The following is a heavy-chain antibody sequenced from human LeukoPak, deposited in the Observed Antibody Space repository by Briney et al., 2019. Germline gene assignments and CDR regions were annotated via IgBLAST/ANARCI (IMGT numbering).Heavy chain of an antibody. CDR3: ARDSKWQTMVRGAHYYYGMDV. CDR2: IYYSGST. J-gene: IGHJ6*02. CDR1: GGSISSGGYY. Sequence: NTSETLSLTCTVSGGSISSGGYYWSWIRQHPGKGLEWIGYIYYSGSTYYNPSLKSRVTTSVDTSKNQFSLKLSSVTAADTAVYYCARDSKWQTMVRGAHYYYGMDVWGQGTTVTVSS. V-gene: IGHV4-31*03. D-gene: IGHD3-10*01.